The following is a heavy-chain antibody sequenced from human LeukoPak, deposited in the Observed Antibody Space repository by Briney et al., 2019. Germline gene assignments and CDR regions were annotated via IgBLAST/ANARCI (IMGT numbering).Heavy chain of an antibody. Sequence: NPGGSLRLSCAASGFTFSSYSMNWVRQAPGKGLEWVSSISSGSSYIYYADSVKGRFTISRDNAKNSLYLQMNSLRAEDTAVYYCARDQGPDGCSSSWYSYYFDYWGQGTLVTVSS. CDR3: ARDQGPDGCSSSWYSYYFDY. J-gene: IGHJ4*02. CDR1: GFTFSSYS. D-gene: IGHD6-13*01. V-gene: IGHV3-21*01. CDR2: ISSGSSYI.